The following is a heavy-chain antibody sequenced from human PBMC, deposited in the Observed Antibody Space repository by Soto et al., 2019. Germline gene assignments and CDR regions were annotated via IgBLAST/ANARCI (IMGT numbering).Heavy chain of an antibody. V-gene: IGHV3-21*01. D-gene: IGHD4-17*01. CDR1: GFTFSSYS. Sequence: EVQLVESGGGLVKPGGSLRLSCAASGFTFSSYSMNWVRQAPGKGLEWVSSISSSSSYIYYADSVKGRFTIYRDNAKNSLCLQINSLRADDTAVYYCARAPSMTTVSLDYWGQGTLVTVSS. J-gene: IGHJ4*02. CDR3: ARAPSMTTVSLDY. CDR2: ISSSSSYI.